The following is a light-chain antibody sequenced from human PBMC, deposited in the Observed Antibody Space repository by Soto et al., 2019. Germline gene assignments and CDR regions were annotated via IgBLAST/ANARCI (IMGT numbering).Light chain of an antibody. CDR3: QKYNGAPPLFT. CDR1: HDISTS. J-gene: IGKJ3*01. CDR2: AAS. Sequence: DIPMTQSPSSLSASVGDRVTITCRASHDISTSLAWYQQKPGQVPKLVIFAASTLQSGVPSRFSGSGSGTDFTLTINSLQPEDVATYYCQKYNGAPPLFTFGPGTKVDIK. V-gene: IGKV1-27*01.